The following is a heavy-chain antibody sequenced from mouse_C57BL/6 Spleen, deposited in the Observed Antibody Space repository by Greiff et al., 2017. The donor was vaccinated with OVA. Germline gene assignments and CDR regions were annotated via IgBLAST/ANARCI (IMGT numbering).Heavy chain of an antibody. J-gene: IGHJ2*01. D-gene: IGHD1-1*01. Sequence: EVQLVESGGGLVKPGGSLKLSCAASGFTFSSYAMSWVRQTPEKRLEWVATISDGGSYTYYPDNVKGRFTISRDNAKNNLYLQMSHLKSEDTAMYYCARGGFSSLYYFDYWGKGTTLTVSS. CDR1: GFTFSSYA. V-gene: IGHV5-4*01. CDR3: ARGGFSSLYYFDY. CDR2: ISDGGSYT.